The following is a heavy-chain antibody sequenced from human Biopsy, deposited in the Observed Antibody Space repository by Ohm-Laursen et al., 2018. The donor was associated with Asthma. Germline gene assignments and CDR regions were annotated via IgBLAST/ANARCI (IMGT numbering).Heavy chain of an antibody. V-gene: IGHV1-69*13. Sequence: SVKVSCKSLGGTFNTHVIGWVRQAPGQGLEWMGGINSVFGTTTYPQKFQDRVTITADDSTSTVYMELSSLRSEDAAVYYCARKAGSCISRTCYSLDFWGQGTLVTVSS. CDR3: ARKAGSCISRTCYSLDF. D-gene: IGHD2-2*01. CDR1: GGTFNTHV. J-gene: IGHJ4*02. CDR2: INSVFGTT.